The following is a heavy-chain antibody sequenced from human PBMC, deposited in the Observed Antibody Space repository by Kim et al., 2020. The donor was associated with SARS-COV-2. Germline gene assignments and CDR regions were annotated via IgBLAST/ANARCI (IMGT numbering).Heavy chain of an antibody. CDR1: GYTFTSYA. Sequence: ASVKVSCKASGYTFTSYAMHWVRQAPGQRLEWMGWINAGNGNTKYSQKFQGRVTITRDTSASTAYMELSSLRSEDTAVYYCATSIAVAYYYYGMDVWGQGTTVPVSS. CDR3: ATSIAVAYYYYGMDV. D-gene: IGHD6-19*01. V-gene: IGHV1-3*01. J-gene: IGHJ6*02. CDR2: INAGNGNT.